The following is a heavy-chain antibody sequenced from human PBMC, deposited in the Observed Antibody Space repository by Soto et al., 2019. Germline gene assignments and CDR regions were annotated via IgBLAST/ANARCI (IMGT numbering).Heavy chain of an antibody. V-gene: IGHV3-11*01. Sequence: GGSLRLSCAASGFTFSDYYMSWIRQAPGKGLEWVSYISSSGSTIYYADSVKGRFTISRDNAKNSLYLQMNSLRAEDTAVYYCARDWYYYDSSADAFDIWGQGTMVTVSS. CDR3: ARDWYYYDSSADAFDI. J-gene: IGHJ3*02. D-gene: IGHD3-22*01. CDR2: ISSSGSTI. CDR1: GFTFSDYY.